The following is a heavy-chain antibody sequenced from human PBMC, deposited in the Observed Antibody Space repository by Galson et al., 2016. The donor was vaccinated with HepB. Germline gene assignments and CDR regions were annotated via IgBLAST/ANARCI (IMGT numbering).Heavy chain of an antibody. CDR1: GFSFSDHY. CDR2: IRNKRNNYIT. Sequence: SLRLSCAGSGFSFSDHYMDWVRQAPGKGLEWAGRIRNKRNNYITEYAASVIGRFTISRDDSRNSVDLQTNTLKTEDTAVYYCARMANGADSDWGQGTLVTVSS. D-gene: IGHD2-8*01. V-gene: IGHV3-72*01. CDR3: ARMANGADSD. J-gene: IGHJ4*02.